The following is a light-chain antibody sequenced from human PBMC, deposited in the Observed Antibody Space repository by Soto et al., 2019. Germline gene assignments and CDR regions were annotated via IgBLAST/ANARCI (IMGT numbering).Light chain of an antibody. J-gene: IGLJ3*02. Sequence: QSALTQPPSASGSPGQSVTISCTGTSSDVGTHNYVSWYQQNPGKAPKLVLYEVNQRPSGVPDRFSGSKSGNTASLTVSGLQAEDEGDYYCSSYAGANNWVFGGGTKLTVL. CDR1: SSDVGTHNY. CDR3: SSYAGANNWV. CDR2: EVN. V-gene: IGLV2-8*01.